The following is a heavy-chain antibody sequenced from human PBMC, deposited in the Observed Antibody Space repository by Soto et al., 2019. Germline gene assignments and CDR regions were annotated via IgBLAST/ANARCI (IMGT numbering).Heavy chain of an antibody. V-gene: IGHV4-59*01. Sequence: SETLSLTCTVSGGSISSYYWSWIRQPPGKGLEWIGYIYYSGSTNYNPSLKSRVTISVDTSKNQFSLKLSSVAAADTAVYYCARDRSGAYFDYWGQGTLVTVSS. CDR3: ARDRSGAYFDY. CDR1: GGSISSYY. CDR2: IYYSGST. J-gene: IGHJ4*02.